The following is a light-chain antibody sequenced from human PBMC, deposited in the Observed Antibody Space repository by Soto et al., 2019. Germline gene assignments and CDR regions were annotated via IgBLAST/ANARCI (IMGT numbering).Light chain of an antibody. Sequence: EIIWTQSPASLSVSPGERATRSCRASQSVNNNLAWYQQKPGQAPRLLIYGASTRATGIPGRFRGSGSGTEFTLTITSLQSEDFAVYFCQQYNKLPPDTFGQGTKLEIK. CDR1: QSVNNN. CDR2: GAS. CDR3: QQYNKLPPDT. V-gene: IGKV3-15*01. J-gene: IGKJ2*01.